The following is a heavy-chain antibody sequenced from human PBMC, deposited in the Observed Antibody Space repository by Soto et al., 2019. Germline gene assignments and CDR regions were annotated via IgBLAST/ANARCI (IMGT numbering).Heavy chain of an antibody. V-gene: IGHV4-31*03. CDR2: IYYSGST. CDR3: ARAVLGYSGTTWWFDP. Sequence: QVQLQESGPGLVKPSQTLSLTCTVSGGSISSGGYYWSWIRQHPGKGLEWIGYIYYSGSTYYNPSLKSRVTISVDTSKNQFSLKLSSVTAADTAVYYCARAVLGYSGTTWWFDPWGQGTLVTVSS. J-gene: IGHJ5*02. D-gene: IGHD1-26*01. CDR1: GGSISSGGYY.